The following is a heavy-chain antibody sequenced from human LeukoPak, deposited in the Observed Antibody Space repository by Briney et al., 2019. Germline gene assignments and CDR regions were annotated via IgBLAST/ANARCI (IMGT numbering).Heavy chain of an antibody. CDR2: IYYSGST. D-gene: IGHD6-19*01. CDR3: ARQYSSGLDY. Sequence: SETLSLTCAVSGGSISSSNWWSWVRQPPGKGLEWIGSIYYSGSTYYNPSLKSRVTISVDTSKNQFSLKLSSVTAADTAVYYCARQYSSGLDYWGQGTLVTVSS. CDR1: GGSISSSNW. V-gene: IGHV4-39*01. J-gene: IGHJ4*02.